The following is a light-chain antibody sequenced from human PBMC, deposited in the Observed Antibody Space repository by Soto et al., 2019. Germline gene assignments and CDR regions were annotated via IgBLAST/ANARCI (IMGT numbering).Light chain of an antibody. CDR1: QGIGVY. V-gene: IGKV1-27*01. CDR2: AAS. Sequence: DIQMTQSPSSLSASLGDRVTITCRASQGIGVYLAWFQQKPGNVPKLLIYAASTLQSGVPSRFSGSGSGTDFTLTISSLHPEDVATYYCQKYNIAPLTFGGGTKVEIK. CDR3: QKYNIAPLT. J-gene: IGKJ4*01.